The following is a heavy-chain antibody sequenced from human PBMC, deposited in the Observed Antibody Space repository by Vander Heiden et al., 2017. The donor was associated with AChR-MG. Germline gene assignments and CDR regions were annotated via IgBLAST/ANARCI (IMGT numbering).Heavy chain of an antibody. V-gene: IGHV4-59*01. CDR3: ARKDGDI. CDR1: GASISSFH. D-gene: IGHD2-15*01. J-gene: IGHJ2*01. Sequence: QVHLQESGPGLMKPSETLSLTCAVSGASISSFHWSWIRQPPGKGLEWIGYFYNSGNTNYNPSLKGRVTISVDMSKNQLSLELRSVTAADTAVYYCARKDGDIWGRGTLVTVSS. CDR2: FYNSGNT.